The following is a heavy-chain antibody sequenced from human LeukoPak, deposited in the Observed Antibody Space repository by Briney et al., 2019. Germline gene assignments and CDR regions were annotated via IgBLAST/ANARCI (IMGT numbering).Heavy chain of an antibody. D-gene: IGHD1-26*01. CDR1: GYTFTGYY. V-gene: IGHV1-2*02. CDR2: INPNSGGT. Sequence: ASVKVSLKASGYTFTGYYMHWVRQAPGQGLEWMGWINPNSGGTNYAQKFQGRVTMTRDTSISTAYMELSRLRSDDTAVYYCASLFFRGGGPDYWGQGTLVTVSS. CDR3: ASLFFRGGGPDY. J-gene: IGHJ4*02.